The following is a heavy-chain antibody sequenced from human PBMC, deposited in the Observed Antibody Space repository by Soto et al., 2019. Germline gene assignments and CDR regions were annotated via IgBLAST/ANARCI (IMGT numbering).Heavy chain of an antibody. Sequence: GGSLRLSCAASGFTFNNYAMSWFRQAPGKGLEWVSSTSVSGSSTYYADSVKGRFTISRDNSKNTLYLQMNSLRAEDTAVYYCATPTVPGHGRLDYWGQGTLVTVSS. CDR1: GFTFNNYA. CDR3: ATPTVPGHGRLDY. J-gene: IGHJ4*02. D-gene: IGHD6-19*01. CDR2: TSVSGSST. V-gene: IGHV3-23*01.